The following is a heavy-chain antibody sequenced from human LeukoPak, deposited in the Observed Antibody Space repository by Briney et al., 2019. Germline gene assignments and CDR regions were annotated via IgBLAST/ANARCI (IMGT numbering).Heavy chain of an antibody. CDR3: ARGHSSGSRSAFDI. CDR1: GFTFDGYD. V-gene: IGHV3-20*04. D-gene: IGHD6-19*01. Sequence: GGSLSLSCAASGFTFDGYDMSWVRQPPGKGLEWVSDINCNGGSTGYADSVKGRFTISRDNAKNALYLQMNSLRAEDTALFYCARGHSSGSRSAFDIWGQGTMVTVSS. J-gene: IGHJ3*02. CDR2: INCNGGST.